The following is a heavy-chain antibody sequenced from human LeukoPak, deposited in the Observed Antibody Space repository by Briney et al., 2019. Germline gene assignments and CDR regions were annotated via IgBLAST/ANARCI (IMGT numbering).Heavy chain of an antibody. CDR1: GLTFSSYT. Sequence: GGSLRLSCAASGLTFSSYTMNWVRQAPGKGLEWVSSITRTSNYIYYADSVKGRFTISRDNAKNSLFLQMNSLRAEDTAVYYCARVRYDSSGYSHDAFDIWGQGTMVTVSS. CDR2: ITRTSNYI. J-gene: IGHJ3*02. V-gene: IGHV3-21*01. D-gene: IGHD3-22*01. CDR3: ARVRYDSSGYSHDAFDI.